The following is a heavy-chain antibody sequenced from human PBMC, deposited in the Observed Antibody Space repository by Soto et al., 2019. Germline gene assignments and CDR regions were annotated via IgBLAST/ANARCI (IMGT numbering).Heavy chain of an antibody. D-gene: IGHD3-16*01. CDR1: GGSVSRGSYY. Sequence: PSETLSLTCTVSGGSVSRGSYYWSWIRQPPGKGLEWIGYIYYSGSTNYNPSLKSRVTISVDTSKNQFSLKLSSVTAADTAVYYCARAFYDSSAAGVAFDLWGPGTMVTVSS. CDR3: ARAFYDSSAAGVAFDL. CDR2: IYYSGST. V-gene: IGHV4-61*01. J-gene: IGHJ3*01.